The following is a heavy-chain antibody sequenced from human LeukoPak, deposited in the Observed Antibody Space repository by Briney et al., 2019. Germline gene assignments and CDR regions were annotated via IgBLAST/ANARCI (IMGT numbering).Heavy chain of an antibody. Sequence: ASVKVSCKVSGYTFTDYYMHWVQQAPGKGLEWMGLVDPEDGETIYAEKFQGRVTITADTSTDTAYMELSSLRSEDTAVYYCPTVDDILTGYSTTDYWGQGTLVTVSS. CDR1: GYTFTDYY. D-gene: IGHD3-9*01. CDR2: VDPEDGET. CDR3: PTVDDILTGYSTTDY. J-gene: IGHJ4*02. V-gene: IGHV1-69-2*01.